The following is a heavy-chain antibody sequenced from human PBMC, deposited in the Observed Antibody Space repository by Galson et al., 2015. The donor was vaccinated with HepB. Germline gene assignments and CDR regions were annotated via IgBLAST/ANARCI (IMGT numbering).Heavy chain of an antibody. D-gene: IGHD1-1*01. V-gene: IGHV1-18*01. CDR3: ARDRNCRFDS. CDR2: NSTNSSNT. CDR1: GYRFTDNG. J-gene: IGHJ4*02. Sequence: SVKVSCKASGYRFTDNGSSWVRQAPGQGLEWMAWNSTNSSNTNYAQKFQGRVTVTTDTSTSTAYMELRSLKSEDTAVYFCARDRNCRFDSWGQGTLVTVSS.